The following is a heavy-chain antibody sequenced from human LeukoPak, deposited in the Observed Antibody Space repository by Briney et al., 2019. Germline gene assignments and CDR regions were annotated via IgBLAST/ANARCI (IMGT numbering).Heavy chain of an antibody. D-gene: IGHD5-18*01. CDR2: IILIFGTA. Sequence: SVKVSCKASGGTFSSYGINWVRQAPGQGLEWMGRIILIFGTANYAQKFQGRGTITTDESTSTAYMAVSSLRSEDTAVYYCARDKLLEDVDTAMVDWGQGTLVTVSS. CDR3: ARDKLLEDVDTAMVD. CDR1: GGTFSSYG. J-gene: IGHJ4*02. V-gene: IGHV1-69*05.